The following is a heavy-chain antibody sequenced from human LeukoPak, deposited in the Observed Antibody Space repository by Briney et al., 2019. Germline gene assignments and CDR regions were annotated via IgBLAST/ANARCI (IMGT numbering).Heavy chain of an antibody. CDR1: GGSISTYY. CDR2: IYYIGST. J-gene: IGHJ4*02. Sequence: SETLSLTCTVSGGSISTYYWSWIRQPPGKGLEWIGYIYYIGSTNYNPSLKSRVTISVDTSNNQFSLKLSSVTAADTAIYYCARGGTRTVTTLWGQGTLVTVSS. V-gene: IGHV4-59*01. D-gene: IGHD4-17*01. CDR3: ARGGTRTVTTL.